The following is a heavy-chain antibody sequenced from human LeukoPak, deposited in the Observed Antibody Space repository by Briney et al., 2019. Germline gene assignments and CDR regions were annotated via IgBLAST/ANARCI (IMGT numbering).Heavy chain of an antibody. CDR3: ARGRGRSPLWLVSTPLYFDY. J-gene: IGHJ4*02. Sequence: GSLRLSCAASGFTFSSYAMSWIRQPPGKGLEWIGEINHSGSTNYNPSLKSRVTISVDTSKNQFSLKLSSVTAADTAVYYCARGRGRSPLWLVSTPLYFDYWGQGTLVTVSS. V-gene: IGHV4-34*01. D-gene: IGHD5/OR15-5a*01. CDR2: INHSGST. CDR1: GFTFSSYA.